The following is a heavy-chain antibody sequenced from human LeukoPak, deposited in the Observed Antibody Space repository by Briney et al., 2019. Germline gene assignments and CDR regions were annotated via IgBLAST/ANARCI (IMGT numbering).Heavy chain of an antibody. D-gene: IGHD6-19*01. CDR1: GFTFSSYW. V-gene: IGHV3-74*01. Sequence: GGSLRLSCAASGFTFSSYWMHWVRQAPGKGLVGVSRINSDGSSTSYADSVKGRFTISRDNAKNTLYLQMNSLRDEDTAVYYCARDRPYASGWYVYGDYWGQGTLVTVSS. J-gene: IGHJ4*02. CDR3: ARDRPYASGWYVYGDY. CDR2: INSDGSST.